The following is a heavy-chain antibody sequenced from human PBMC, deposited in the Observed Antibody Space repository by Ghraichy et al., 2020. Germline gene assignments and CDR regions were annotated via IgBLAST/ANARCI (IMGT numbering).Heavy chain of an antibody. CDR1: GFTFSNYW. J-gene: IGHJ4*02. Sequence: GGSLRLSCAVSGFTFSNYWMDWVRQAPGKGLEWVANIKQDGSEKYYVDSVKGRFTISRDNSKNSLYLQMHSLRAEDTAVYYCARRFPVVYEYSGYYCLDYWGQGTLVTVSS. CDR3: ARRFPVVYEYSGYYCLDY. CDR2: IKQDGSEK. V-gene: IGHV3-7*01. D-gene: IGHD3-22*01.